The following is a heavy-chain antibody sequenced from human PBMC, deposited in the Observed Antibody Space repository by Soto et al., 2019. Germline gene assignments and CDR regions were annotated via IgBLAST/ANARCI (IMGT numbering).Heavy chain of an antibody. Sequence: ASETLSLTCTVSGGSISSSSYYWGWIRQPPGKGLEWIGTISYSGSFYYNPSLKSRVSISVDTSKGQFSLKLSSVTAADTAVYYCARLGQQLAPGHWGQGTLVTAPQ. CDR1: GGSISSSSYY. J-gene: IGHJ4*02. CDR2: ISYSGSF. CDR3: ARLGQQLAPGH. D-gene: IGHD6-13*01. V-gene: IGHV4-39*01.